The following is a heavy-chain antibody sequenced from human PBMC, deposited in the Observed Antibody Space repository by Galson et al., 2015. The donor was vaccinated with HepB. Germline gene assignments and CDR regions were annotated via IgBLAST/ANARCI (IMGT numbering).Heavy chain of an antibody. CDR1: GFTFSSYA. Sequence: SLRLSCAASGFTFSSYAMHWVRQAPGKGLEWVAVISYDGSNKYYADSVKGRFTISRDNSKNTLYLQMNSLRAEDTAVYYCARDRRNSSGWYYFDYWGQGTLVTVSS. V-gene: IGHV3-30*04. D-gene: IGHD6-19*01. J-gene: IGHJ4*02. CDR2: ISYDGSNK. CDR3: ARDRRNSSGWYYFDY.